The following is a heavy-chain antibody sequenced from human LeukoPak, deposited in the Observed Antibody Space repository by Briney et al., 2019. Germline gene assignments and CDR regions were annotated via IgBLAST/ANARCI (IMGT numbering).Heavy chain of an antibody. CDR1: GFTFSSYA. V-gene: IGHV3-30-3*01. J-gene: IGHJ5*02. D-gene: IGHD6-13*01. Sequence: GGSLRLSCAASGFTFSSYAMHWVRQAPGKGLEWVAVISYDGSNKYYADSVKGRFTISRDNSKNTLYLQMNSLRAEDTAVYYCARVKSSSWYGCEWFDPWGQGTLATVSS. CDR3: ARVKSSSWYGCEWFDP. CDR2: ISYDGSNK.